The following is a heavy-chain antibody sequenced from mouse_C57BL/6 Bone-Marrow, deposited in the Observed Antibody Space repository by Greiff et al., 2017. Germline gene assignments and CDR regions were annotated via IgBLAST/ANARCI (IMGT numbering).Heavy chain of an antibody. J-gene: IGHJ4*01. CDR2: IHPNSGST. V-gene: IGHV1-64*01. CDR1: GYTFTGYW. CDR3: TRSTTVHLDY. D-gene: IGHD1-1*01. Sequence: VQLQQPGAELVQPGASVKLSCKASGYTFTGYWMHWVKQSPGQSLEWIGMIHPNSGSTNYNEKFKSKATLTVDKSSSTAYLQLSSLTSEDSAVCASTRSTTVHLDYWGQGTSVTVSA.